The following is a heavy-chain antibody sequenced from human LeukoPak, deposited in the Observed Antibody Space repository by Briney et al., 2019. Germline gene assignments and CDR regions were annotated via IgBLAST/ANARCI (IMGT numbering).Heavy chain of an antibody. Sequence: GRSLRLSCAASGFTFDDYAMHWVRQAPGKGLEWVSGISWNSGSIGYADSVKGRFTISRDNAKNSLYLQMNSLRAEDTALYYCAKDIASVGIAVAVFDYWGQGTLVTVSS. CDR3: AKDIASVGIAVAVFDY. J-gene: IGHJ4*02. CDR2: ISWNSGSI. D-gene: IGHD6-19*01. V-gene: IGHV3-9*01. CDR1: GFTFDDYA.